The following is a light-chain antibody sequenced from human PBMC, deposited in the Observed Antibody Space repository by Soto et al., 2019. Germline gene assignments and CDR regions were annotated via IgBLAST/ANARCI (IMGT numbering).Light chain of an antibody. CDR3: SSYTSSSLYV. CDR2: EVS. Sequence: QSALTQPASVSGSPGQSVTISCTGTSSDVGGYNYVSWYQQHPGKARKLMIYEVSNRPSGVSNRFSGSKSGNTASLTISGLQAEDEADYYCSSYTSSSLYVFGTGTKLTVL. V-gene: IGLV2-14*01. CDR1: SSDVGGYNY. J-gene: IGLJ1*01.